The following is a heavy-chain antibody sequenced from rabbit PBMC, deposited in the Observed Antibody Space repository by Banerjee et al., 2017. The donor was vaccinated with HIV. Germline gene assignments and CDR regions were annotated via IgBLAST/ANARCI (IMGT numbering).Heavy chain of an antibody. Sequence: QQQLEESGGGLVKPGGTLTLTCKASGIDFSSYYYMCWVRQAPGKGLELIACINVDSTGITYYASWAKGRFTISKTSSTTVTLQMTSLTAADTATYFCARWGSGWNLNLWGPGTLVTVS. CDR1: GIDFSSYYY. D-gene: IGHD1-1*01. J-gene: IGHJ4*01. CDR3: ARWGSGWNLNL. V-gene: IGHV1S45*01. CDR2: INVDSTGIT.